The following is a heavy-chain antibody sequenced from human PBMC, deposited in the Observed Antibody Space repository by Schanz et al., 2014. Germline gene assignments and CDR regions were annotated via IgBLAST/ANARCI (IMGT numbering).Heavy chain of an antibody. CDR1: GGSFSGYY. J-gene: IGHJ4*02. V-gene: IGHV4-34*01. CDR2: INHGGST. Sequence: QVQLQQWGAGLLKPSETLSLTCAVYGGSFSGYYWSWIRQPPGKGLEWIAEINHGGSTNYNPSLKSRVTISVATSKNQFSLMLRSVTAADTAVYYCARAARRTRVVPLYFDCWGQGTLVAVSS. D-gene: IGHD2-2*01. CDR3: ARAARRTRVVPLYFDC.